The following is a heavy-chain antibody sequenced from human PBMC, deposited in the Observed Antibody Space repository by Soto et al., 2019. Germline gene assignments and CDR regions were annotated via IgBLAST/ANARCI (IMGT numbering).Heavy chain of an antibody. J-gene: IGHJ3*02. CDR3: ARFGYYYDSSGYYLDAFDI. Sequence: GWSLRLSCAASGFSFSSYSMNWVRQAPGKGLEWVSSISSSSSYIYYADSVKGRFTISRDNAKNSLYLQMNSLRAEDTAVYYCARFGYYYDSSGYYLDAFDIWGQGTMVTVSS. V-gene: IGHV3-21*01. CDR1: GFSFSSYS. D-gene: IGHD3-22*01. CDR2: ISSSSSYI.